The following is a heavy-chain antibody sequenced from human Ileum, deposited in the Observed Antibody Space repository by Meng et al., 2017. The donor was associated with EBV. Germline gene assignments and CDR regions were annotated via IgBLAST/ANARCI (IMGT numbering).Heavy chain of an antibody. CDR1: GGSLSRSDW. CDR2: TSHSGST. CDR3: ASSDYYRSDY. D-gene: IGHD3-22*01. V-gene: IGHV4-4*02. Sequence: QVQPQVSGPGLVKPSETLSLTCAVSGGSLSRSDWWSWVRQPPGKGLEWIGETSHSGSTNYSPSLKSRVTISLDKSKNQLSLKLNSVTAADTAVYYCASSDYYRSDYWGQGTLVTVSS. J-gene: IGHJ4*02.